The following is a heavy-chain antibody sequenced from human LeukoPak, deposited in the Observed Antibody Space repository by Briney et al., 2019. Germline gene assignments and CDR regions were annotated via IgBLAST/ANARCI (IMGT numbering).Heavy chain of an antibody. D-gene: IGHD2-2*01. V-gene: IGHV3-20*01. J-gene: IGHJ6*02. Sequence: GESLKISCAASGFTFDDYGMSWVRQAPGKGLEWVSGINWNGGSTGYADSVKGRFTISRDNAKNSLYLQMNSLRAEDTALYHCARVVVVTYGMDVWGQGTTVTVSS. CDR3: ARVVVVTYGMDV. CDR1: GFTFDDYG. CDR2: INWNGGST.